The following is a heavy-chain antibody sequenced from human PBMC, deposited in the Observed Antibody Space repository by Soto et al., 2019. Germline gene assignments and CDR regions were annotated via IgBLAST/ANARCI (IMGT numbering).Heavy chain of an antibody. D-gene: IGHD4-17*01. V-gene: IGHV4-59*01. Sequence: SETLSLTCIVSGSSISGYYWSWIRQPPGKGLEWIGNIYYSGSTNYNPSRKSRVTISVDTSKNQFSLKLNSVTAADTAVYYCARVGGYYGDYPNFDYWGQGTLVTVSS. CDR1: GSSISGYY. J-gene: IGHJ4*02. CDR3: ARVGGYYGDYPNFDY. CDR2: IYYSGST.